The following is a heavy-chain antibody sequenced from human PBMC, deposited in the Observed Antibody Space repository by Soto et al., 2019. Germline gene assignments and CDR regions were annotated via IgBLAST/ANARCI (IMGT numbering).Heavy chain of an antibody. CDR3: ARERPLNGYYSSNGMDV. V-gene: IGHV1-2*02. CDR2: INPNSGGT. J-gene: IGHJ6*02. D-gene: IGHD3-9*01. CDR1: GYTFTGYY. Sequence: ASVKVSCKASGYTFTGYYMHWVRQAPGQGLEWMGWINPNSGGTNYAQKFQGRVTMTRDTSISTACMELSRLRSDDTAVYYCARERPLNGYYSSNGMDVWGPGTTVTVSS.